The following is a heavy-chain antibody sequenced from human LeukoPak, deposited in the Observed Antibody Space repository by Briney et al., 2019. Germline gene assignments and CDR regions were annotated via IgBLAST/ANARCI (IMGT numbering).Heavy chain of an antibody. J-gene: IGHJ4*02. CDR2: ISYDGSNK. V-gene: IGHV3-30*18. CDR3: AKERATTYYFDY. D-gene: IGHD1-26*01. CDR1: GFTFSSYG. Sequence: PGGSLRLSCAASGFTFSSYGMHWVRQAPGKGLEWVAVISYDGSNKYYADSVKGRFTISRDNSKNTLYLQMNSLRAEDTAVYYCAKERATTYYFDYWGQGTLVTVSS.